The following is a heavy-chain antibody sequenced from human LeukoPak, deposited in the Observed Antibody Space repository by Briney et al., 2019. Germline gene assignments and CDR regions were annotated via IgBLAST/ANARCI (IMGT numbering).Heavy chain of an antibody. V-gene: IGHV3-74*01. D-gene: IGHD6-19*01. Sequence: GGSLRLSCAASGFTFSSYWRHWFRQAPGKGLVWFPRINSDGSSTSCADSVKGRFTISRDNAKNTLYLQMNSLRAEDTAVYYCARDPLPYSSGYLDYWGQGTLVTVSS. CDR3: ARDPLPYSSGYLDY. J-gene: IGHJ4*02. CDR2: INSDGSST. CDR1: GFTFSSYW.